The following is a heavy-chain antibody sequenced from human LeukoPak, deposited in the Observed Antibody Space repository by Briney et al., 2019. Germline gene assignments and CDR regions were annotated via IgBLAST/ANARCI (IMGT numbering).Heavy chain of an antibody. CDR1: GGTFSSYA. CDR2: IIPIFGTA. CDR3: ARAIKYSSSWYGLVDY. Sequence: PVTVSCKASGGTFSSYAISWVRPAPGQGLEWMGGIIPIFGTANYAQKFQGRVTITTDESTSTAYMELSSLRSEDTAVYYCARAIKYSSSWYGLVDYWGQGTLVTVSS. V-gene: IGHV1-69*05. J-gene: IGHJ4*02. D-gene: IGHD6-13*01.